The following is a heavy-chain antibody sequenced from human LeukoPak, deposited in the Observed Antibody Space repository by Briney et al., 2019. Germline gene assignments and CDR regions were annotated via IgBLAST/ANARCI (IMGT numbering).Heavy chain of an antibody. CDR2: IYYSGST. J-gene: IGHJ2*01. CDR3: ARDRGNTGPIHTSGWYFDL. CDR1: GGSISSYY. Sequence: PSETLSLTCTVSGGSISSYYWSWIRQPPGKGLEWIGYIYYSGSTNYNPSLKSRVTISLDKSKNQFSLKLRSVTAADTAVYYCARDRGNTGPIHTSGWYFDLWGRGTLVTVSS. D-gene: IGHD2-8*02. V-gene: IGHV4-59*01.